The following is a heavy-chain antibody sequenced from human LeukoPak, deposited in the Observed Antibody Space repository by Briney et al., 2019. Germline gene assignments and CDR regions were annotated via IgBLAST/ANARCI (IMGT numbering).Heavy chain of an antibody. V-gene: IGHV1-46*01. CDR1: GYTFTSYY. D-gene: IGHD6-13*01. CDR3: ARDSTTSIAAAGPSSVDY. CDR2: INPSGGST. Sequence: GASVKVSCKASGYTFTSYYMHWVRQAPGQGLEWMGIINPSGGSTSYAQKFQGRVTKTRDTSTSTVYMELSSLRSEDTAVYYCARDSTTSIAAAGPSSVDYWGQGTLVTVSS. J-gene: IGHJ4*02.